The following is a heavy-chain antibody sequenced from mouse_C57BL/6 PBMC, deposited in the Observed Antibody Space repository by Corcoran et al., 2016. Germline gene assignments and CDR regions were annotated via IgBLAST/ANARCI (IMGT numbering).Heavy chain of an antibody. Sequence: QIQLVQSGPELKKPGETVKISCKASGYTFTTYGMCWVKQAPGKGLKWMGWINTYSGVPTHADDFKGRFAFSLETSASTAYLQINNLKNEDTATYFCAREDSNYYYAMDYWGQGTSVTVSS. CDR3: AREDSNYYYAMDY. V-gene: IGHV9-3*01. CDR2: INTYSGVP. D-gene: IGHD2-5*01. J-gene: IGHJ4*01. CDR1: GYTFTTYG.